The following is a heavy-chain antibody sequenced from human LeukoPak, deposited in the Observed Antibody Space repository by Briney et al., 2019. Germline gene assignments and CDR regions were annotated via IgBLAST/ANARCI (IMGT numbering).Heavy chain of an antibody. CDR2: ISYSGST. J-gene: IGHJ4*02. D-gene: IGHD6-13*01. CDR3: ARGREYSSSWYALGY. CDR1: GGSISSYY. V-gene: IGHV4-59*01. Sequence: SETLSLTCTVSGGSISSYYWSWIRQPPGKGLEWIGYISYSGSTNYNPSLKSRVTISVDTSRNQFSLKLSSVTAADTAVYYCARGREYSSSWYALGYWGQGTLVTVSS.